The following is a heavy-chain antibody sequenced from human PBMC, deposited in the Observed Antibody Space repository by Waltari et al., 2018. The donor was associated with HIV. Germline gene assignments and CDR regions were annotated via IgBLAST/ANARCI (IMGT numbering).Heavy chain of an antibody. CDR2: SKQTGTT. D-gene: IGHD2-15*01. Sequence: QVQLQQPAAGVQKPSETLSPTCAVHGGSSSGYYWTWIRQPPGMGLEWIGESKQTGTTHCNPSLKNRVVISVDTFQTQCSMKLRSVTVADTAIYYRAIDHSMIPRGGSFDIWGQGTLVSVSS. J-gene: IGHJ3*02. CDR1: GGSSSGYY. V-gene: IGHV4-34*01. CDR3: AIDHSMIPRGGSFDI.